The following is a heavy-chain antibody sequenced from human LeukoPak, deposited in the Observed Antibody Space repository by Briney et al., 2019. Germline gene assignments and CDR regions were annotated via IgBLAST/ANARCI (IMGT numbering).Heavy chain of an antibody. Sequence: KSSETLSLTCTVSGGSISGYYWSWIRQPPGKGLEWIGYIYYSGTTIYNPSLKSRVTISIDTSKNQFSLKMSSVTAADTAVYYCARAETNYYGSGSSTWFDPWGQGTLVTASS. J-gene: IGHJ5*02. D-gene: IGHD3-10*01. V-gene: IGHV4-59*08. CDR1: GGSISGYY. CDR3: ARAETNYYGSGSSTWFDP. CDR2: IYYSGTT.